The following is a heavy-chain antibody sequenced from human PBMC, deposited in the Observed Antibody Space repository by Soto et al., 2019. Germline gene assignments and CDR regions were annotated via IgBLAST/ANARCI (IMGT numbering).Heavy chain of an antibody. V-gene: IGHV3-30-3*01. CDR2: ISYDGSNK. J-gene: IGHJ4*02. CDR1: GFTFSSYA. Sequence: QVQLVESGGGVVQPGRSLRLSCAASGFTFSSYAMHWVRQAPGKGLEWVAVISYDGSNKYYADSVKGRFTISRDNSKNTLYLQMNSLRAEDTAVYYCASSTICGVVTIHDTLFDYWGQGTLVTVSS. D-gene: IGHD3-3*01. CDR3: ASSTICGVVTIHDTLFDY.